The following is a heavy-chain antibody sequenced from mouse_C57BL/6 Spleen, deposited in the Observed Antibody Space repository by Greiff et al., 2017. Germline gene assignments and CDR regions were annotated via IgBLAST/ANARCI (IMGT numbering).Heavy chain of an antibody. CDR3: AIPLDGYYAMDY. CDR1: GYSFTGYY. V-gene: IGHV1-42*01. Sequence: EVQLQQSGPELVKPGASVKISCKASGYSFTGYYMNWVKQSPEKSLEWIGEINPSTGGTTYNQKFKAKATLTVDKSSSTAYMQLKSLTSEDSAVYYCAIPLDGYYAMDYWGQGTSVTVSS. J-gene: IGHJ4*01. CDR2: INPSTGGT. D-gene: IGHD2-3*01.